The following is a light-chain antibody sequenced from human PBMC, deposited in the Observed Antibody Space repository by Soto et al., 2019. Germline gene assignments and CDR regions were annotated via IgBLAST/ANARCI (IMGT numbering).Light chain of an antibody. J-gene: IGLJ3*02. CDR2: EVS. V-gene: IGLV2-14*01. Sequence: QSALTQPASVSGSPGQSITISCTGTSSDVGGYNYVSWYQQQSGKAPKLMIHEVSNRPSGVSNRFSGSKSGNTASLAISGLQSEDDTDYYCAAWDDSLNGPVFGGGTKLTVL. CDR1: SSDVGGYNY. CDR3: AAWDDSLNGPV.